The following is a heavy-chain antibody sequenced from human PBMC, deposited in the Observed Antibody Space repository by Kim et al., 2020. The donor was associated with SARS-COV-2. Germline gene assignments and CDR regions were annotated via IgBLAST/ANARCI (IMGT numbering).Heavy chain of an antibody. CDR2: ISGSGVGT. CDR1: GFTFNSYA. J-gene: IGHJ6*02. Sequence: GGSLRLSCAASGFTFNSYAMSWVRQAPGRGLEWVSAISGSGVGTYYADSVKGRFTISRDISTITLYLQMNSLRAEDTAVYYCTVVGVVTARYGLDVWGQGGTVGVCS. CDR3: TVVGVVTARYGLDV. D-gene: IGHD2-21*02. V-gene: IGHV3-23*01.